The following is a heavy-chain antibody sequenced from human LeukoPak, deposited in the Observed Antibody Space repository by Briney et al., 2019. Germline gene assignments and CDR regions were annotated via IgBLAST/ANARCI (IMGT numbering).Heavy chain of an antibody. CDR1: GGSISSGGYY. Sequence: PSETLSLTCTVSGGSISSGGYYWSWIRQHPGKGLEWIGYIYYSGSTYYNPSLKSRVTISVDTSKNQFSLKLSSVTAADTAVYYCARGPLLWFGELIRAFDIWGQGTMVTVPS. V-gene: IGHV4-31*03. J-gene: IGHJ3*02. D-gene: IGHD3-10*01. CDR2: IYYSGST. CDR3: ARGPLLWFGELIRAFDI.